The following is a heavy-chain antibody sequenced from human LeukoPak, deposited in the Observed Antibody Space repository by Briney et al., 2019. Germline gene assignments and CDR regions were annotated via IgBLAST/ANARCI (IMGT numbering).Heavy chain of an antibody. Sequence: PTGGSLRLSCAASGFTFSSYWMHWVRQAPGKGLEWVSAISGAGGSPHYADSVKGRFTISRDDSKNTLYLQMSSLRAEDTAVYYCAKDLSREVRGDIIWGQGTLVTVSS. CDR2: ISGAGGSP. J-gene: IGHJ4*02. D-gene: IGHD3-10*01. CDR3: AKDLSREVRGDII. CDR1: GFTFSSYW. V-gene: IGHV3-23*01.